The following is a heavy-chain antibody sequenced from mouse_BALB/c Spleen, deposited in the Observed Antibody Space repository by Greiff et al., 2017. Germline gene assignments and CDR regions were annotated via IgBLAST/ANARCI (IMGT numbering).Heavy chain of an antibody. V-gene: IGHV1-87*01. D-gene: IGHD4-1*01. CDR1: GYTFTSYW. Sequence: QVQLQQSGAELARPGASVKLSCKASGYTFTSYWMQWVKQRPGQGLEWIGAIYPGDGDTRYTQKFKGKATLTADKSSSTAYMQLSSLASEDSAVYYCARKGLTGTSFDYWGQGTTLTVSS. CDR2: IYPGDGDT. CDR3: ARKGLTGTSFDY. J-gene: IGHJ2*01.